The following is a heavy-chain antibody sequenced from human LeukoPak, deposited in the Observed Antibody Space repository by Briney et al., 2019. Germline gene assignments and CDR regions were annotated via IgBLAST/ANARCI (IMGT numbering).Heavy chain of an antibody. CDR3: ARAKVEMATITHFDY. V-gene: IGHV4-4*07. D-gene: IGHD5-24*01. CDR1: GGSISNYY. CDR2: IYTSGST. J-gene: IGHJ4*02. Sequence: PSETLSLTCTVSGGSISNYYWSWIRQPAGKGLEWIGRIYTSGSTSYNPSLKSRVSMSVDTSKNQFSLELNSVTAADTAVYYCARAKVEMATITHFDYWGQGTLVTVSS.